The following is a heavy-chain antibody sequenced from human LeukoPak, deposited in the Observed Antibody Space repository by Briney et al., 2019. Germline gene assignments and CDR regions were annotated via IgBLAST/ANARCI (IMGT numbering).Heavy chain of an antibody. V-gene: IGHV3-11*04. J-gene: IGHJ4*02. D-gene: IGHD3-22*01. CDR2: ISSSGSTI. Sequence: PGGSLRLSCAASGFTFSDYYMSWIRQAPGKGLEWVSYISSSGSTIYYADSVKGRFTISRGDSKNTLYLQMNSLRAEDTAVYYCAREDYDSSGYQSFDYWGQGTLVTVSS. CDR3: AREDYDSSGYQSFDY. CDR1: GFTFSDYY.